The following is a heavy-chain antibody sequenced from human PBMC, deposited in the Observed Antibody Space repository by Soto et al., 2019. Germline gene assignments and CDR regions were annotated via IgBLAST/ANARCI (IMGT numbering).Heavy chain of an antibody. Sequence: QVQLVESGGGLVKPGGSLRLSCAASGFTFSDYYMSWIRQASGKGLEWISYISGSGDIIYYADSMKGRFTISRDNAKNSLFLEMNSLRADDTATYYCARAYGSGVGAVNFWGQGTVVTVSS. D-gene: IGHD2-2*03. CDR1: GFTFSDYY. CDR2: ISGSGDII. V-gene: IGHV3-11*01. J-gene: IGHJ3*01. CDR3: ARAYGSGVGAVNF.